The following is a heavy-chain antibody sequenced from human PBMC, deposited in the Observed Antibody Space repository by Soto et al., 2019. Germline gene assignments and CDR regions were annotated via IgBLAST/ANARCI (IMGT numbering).Heavy chain of an antibody. CDR2: IYYSGST. V-gene: IGHV4-59*08. D-gene: IGHD1-26*01. J-gene: IGHJ4*02. CDR1: GGSISSYY. Sequence: SETLSLTCTVAGGSISSYYWSWIRQPPGKGLEWIGYIYYSGSTNYNPSLKSRVTISIDTSKNQFSLKLTSVTAADMAVYYCARHSVTYYDFDYWGQGTLVTVSS. CDR3: ARHSVTYYDFDY.